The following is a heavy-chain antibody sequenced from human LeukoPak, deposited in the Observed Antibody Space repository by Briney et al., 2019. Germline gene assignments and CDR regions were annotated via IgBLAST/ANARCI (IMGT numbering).Heavy chain of an antibody. CDR3: ARDHAWFGESNWFDH. J-gene: IGHJ5*02. V-gene: IGHV3-23*01. CDR2: ISGSGGTT. Sequence: GGSLRLSCAASGFTFSSYAMSWVRQPPGKGLEWVSGISGSGGTTYYADSVKGRFTISRDDSKNTLYLQMNSLRAEDTAVYYCARDHAWFGESNWFDHWGQGTLVTVSS. CDR1: GFTFSSYA. D-gene: IGHD3-10*01.